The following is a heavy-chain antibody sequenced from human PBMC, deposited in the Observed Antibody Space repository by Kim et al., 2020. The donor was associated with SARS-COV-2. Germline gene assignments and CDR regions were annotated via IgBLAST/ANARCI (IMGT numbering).Heavy chain of an antibody. CDR1: GGSISSGGYY. Sequence: SETLSLTCTVSGGSISSGGYYWSWIRQHPGKGLEWIGYIYYSGSTYYNPSLKSRFTISVDTSKNQFSLKLSSVTAADTAVYYCARDHRTIFRVVEYMDVWGQGTTVTVSS. CDR2: IYYSGST. V-gene: IGHV4-31*03. J-gene: IGHJ6*02. CDR3: ARDHRTIFRVVEYMDV. D-gene: IGHD3-3*01.